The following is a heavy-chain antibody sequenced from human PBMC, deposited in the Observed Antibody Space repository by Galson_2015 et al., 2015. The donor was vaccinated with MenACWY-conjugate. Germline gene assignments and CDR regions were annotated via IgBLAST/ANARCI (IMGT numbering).Heavy chain of an antibody. CDR1: GYSFTTYW. CDR2: ISPGDSNT. CDR3: ARHPPGGRGMDV. J-gene: IGHJ6*02. D-gene: IGHD1-26*01. Sequence: QSGAEVKKPGESLKISCKTTGYSFTTYWIAWVRQMPGTGLEWMGLISPGDSNTRYSPSFQGQATISADKSISTAYLQWSSLKASDTAMYYCARHPPGGRGMDVWGQGTTVTVSS. V-gene: IGHV5-51*01.